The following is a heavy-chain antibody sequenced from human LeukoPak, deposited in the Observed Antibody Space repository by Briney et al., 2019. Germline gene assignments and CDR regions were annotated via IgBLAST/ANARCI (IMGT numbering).Heavy chain of an antibody. Sequence: SETLSLTCAVSGYSISSGYYWGWIRQPPGKGLEWIGSIYHSGSTYYNPSLKSRVTISVDTSKNQFSLKLSSVTTADTAVYYCARHRSGYYGYWGQGTLVTVSS. V-gene: IGHV4-38-2*01. CDR3: ARHRSGYYGY. CDR1: GYSISSGYY. CDR2: IYHSGST. D-gene: IGHD3-3*01. J-gene: IGHJ4*02.